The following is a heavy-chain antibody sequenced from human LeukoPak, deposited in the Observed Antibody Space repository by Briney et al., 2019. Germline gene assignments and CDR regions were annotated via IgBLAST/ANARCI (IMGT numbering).Heavy chain of an antibody. V-gene: IGHV4-34*01. J-gene: IGHJ6*02. Sequence: PSETLSLTCAVYGGSFSGYYWSWIRQPPGKGLEWIGEINHSGSTNYNPSLKSRVTISVDTSKNQFSLKLSSVTAADTAVYYCARVIAAAGRWGYYCYYYGMDVWGQGTTVTVSS. CDR3: ARVIAAAGRWGYYCYYYGMDV. D-gene: IGHD6-13*01. CDR2: INHSGST. CDR1: GGSFSGYY.